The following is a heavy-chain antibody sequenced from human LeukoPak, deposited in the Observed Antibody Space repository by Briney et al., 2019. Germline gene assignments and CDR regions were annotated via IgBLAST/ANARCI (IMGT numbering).Heavy chain of an antibody. CDR1: GFTFDDYA. V-gene: IGHV3-9*01. CDR2: ISWNSGSI. CDR3: AKDSGYGDYAGGGPYYYGMDV. D-gene: IGHD4-17*01. J-gene: IGHJ6*02. Sequence: GRSLRLSCAASGFTFDDYAMHWVRQAPGKGLEWVSGISWNSGSIGYADSVKGRFTISRDNAKNSLYLQMNSLRAEDTALYYCAKDSGYGDYAGGGPYYYGMDVWGQGTTVTVSS.